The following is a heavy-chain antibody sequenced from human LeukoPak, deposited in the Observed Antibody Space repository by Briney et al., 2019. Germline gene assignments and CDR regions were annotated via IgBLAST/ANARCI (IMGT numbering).Heavy chain of an antibody. CDR1: GGSFSGYY. V-gene: IGHV4-34*01. J-gene: IGHJ4*02. CDR2: INHSGST. CDR3: ARGQEGTYYFDY. Sequence: SETLSLTCAVYGGSFSGYYWSWIRQPPGKGLEWIGEINHSGSTNYNPSLKSRVTISVDTSKNQFSLKLSLVTAADTAVYYCARGQEGTYYFDYWGQGTLVTVSS. D-gene: IGHD1-1*01.